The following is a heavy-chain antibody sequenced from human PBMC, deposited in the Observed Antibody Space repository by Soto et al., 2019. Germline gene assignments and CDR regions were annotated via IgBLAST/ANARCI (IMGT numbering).Heavy chain of an antibody. Sequence: PXGTLSLTCTVSGGSISNYYCNWMRQPAGKGLEWIGRIDTSGSTNYNPSLKSRVTMSVDTSKQEFSLKLSSVTAADTALYYCARGGQDFWSGPFDYWGRGALVTVSS. J-gene: IGHJ4*02. CDR3: ARGGQDFWSGPFDY. CDR1: GGSISNYY. D-gene: IGHD3-3*01. V-gene: IGHV4-4*07. CDR2: IDTSGST.